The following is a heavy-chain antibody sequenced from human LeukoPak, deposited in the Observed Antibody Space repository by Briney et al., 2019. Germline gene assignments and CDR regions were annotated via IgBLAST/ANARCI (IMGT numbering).Heavy chain of an antibody. V-gene: IGHV3-23*01. Sequence: GGSLRLSCAASGFTFSSYGMSWVRQAPGKGLEWVSAISGSGGSTYYADSVKGRFTISRDNSKNTLYLQMNSLRAEDTAVYYCAKGYSSGWYLDWFDPWGQGTLVTVSS. CDR3: AKGYSSGWYLDWFDP. D-gene: IGHD6-19*01. CDR1: GFTFSSYG. CDR2: ISGSGGST. J-gene: IGHJ5*02.